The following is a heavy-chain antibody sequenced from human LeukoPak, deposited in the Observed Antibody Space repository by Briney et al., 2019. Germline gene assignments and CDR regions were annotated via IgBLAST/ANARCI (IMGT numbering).Heavy chain of an antibody. CDR3: ARHAANSSGWYQRRHYFDY. CDR2: INYSGST. Sequence: PSETLSLTCTVSGGSISSSSYYWGWIRQPPGKGLEWIGYINYSGSTKYNPSLKSRVTISVDTSKNQLSLKLSSVTAADTAVYYCARHAANSSGWYQRRHYFDYWGRGTLVTVSS. V-gene: IGHV4-61*05. J-gene: IGHJ4*02. D-gene: IGHD6-19*01. CDR1: GGSISSSSYY.